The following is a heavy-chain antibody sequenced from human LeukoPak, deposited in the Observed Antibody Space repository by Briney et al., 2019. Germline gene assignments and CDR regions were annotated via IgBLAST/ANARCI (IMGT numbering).Heavy chain of an antibody. D-gene: IGHD6-19*01. Sequence: GGSLRLSCAASGFTFSSYAMSWVRQAPGKGLEWVSGISHSGIGTYYADSVKGRFTISRDNSKNTLCLQMNSLRAEDTAVYYCGKAYSSGWYYFDSWGQGTLVTVSS. V-gene: IGHV3-23*01. J-gene: IGHJ4*02. CDR1: GFTFSSYA. CDR2: ISHSGIGT. CDR3: GKAYSSGWYYFDS.